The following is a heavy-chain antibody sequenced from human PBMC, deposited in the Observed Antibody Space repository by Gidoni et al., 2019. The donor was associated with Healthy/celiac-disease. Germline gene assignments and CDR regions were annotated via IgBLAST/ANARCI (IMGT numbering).Heavy chain of an antibody. D-gene: IGHD2-2*01. CDR2: IYPGDSDT. CDR3: ARLLVPAAISFSEYWYFDL. V-gene: IGHV5-51*01. CDR1: GYSFTSYW. Sequence: EVQLVQSGAEVKKPGASLKISCKDSGYSFTSYWIGWVRQMPGKGLEWMGIIYPGDSDTRYSPSFQGQVTISADKSISTAYLQWSSLKASDTAMYYCARLLVPAAISFSEYWYFDLWGRGTLVTVSS. J-gene: IGHJ2*01.